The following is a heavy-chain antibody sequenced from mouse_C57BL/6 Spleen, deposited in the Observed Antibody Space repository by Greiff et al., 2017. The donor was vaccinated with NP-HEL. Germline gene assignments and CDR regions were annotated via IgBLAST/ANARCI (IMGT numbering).Heavy chain of an antibody. V-gene: IGHV1-52*01. CDR3: ARAATTVVAHSAMDY. CDR1: GYTFTSYW. CDR2: IDPSDSET. J-gene: IGHJ4*01. D-gene: IGHD1-1*01. Sequence: QVQLQQPGAELVRPGSSVKLSCKASGYTFTSYWMHWVKQRPIQGLEWIGNIDPSDSETHSNQKFKDKATLTVDKSSSTAYMQLSSLTSEDSAVYYCARAATTVVAHSAMDYWGQGTSVTVSS.